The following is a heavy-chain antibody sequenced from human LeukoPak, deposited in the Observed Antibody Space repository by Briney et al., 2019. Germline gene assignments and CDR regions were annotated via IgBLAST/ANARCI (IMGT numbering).Heavy chain of an antibody. D-gene: IGHD3-22*01. CDR2: IYYSGST. V-gene: IGHV4-61*08. CDR1: GGSISSGGYY. CDR3: ARGADSSGYYSIFYFDY. J-gene: IGHJ4*02. Sequence: PSQTLSLTCTVSGGSISSGGYYWSWIRQHPGKGLEWIGYIYYSGSTNYNPSLKSRVTISVDTSKNQFSLKLSSVTAADTAVYYCARGADSSGYYSIFYFDYWGQGTLVTVCS.